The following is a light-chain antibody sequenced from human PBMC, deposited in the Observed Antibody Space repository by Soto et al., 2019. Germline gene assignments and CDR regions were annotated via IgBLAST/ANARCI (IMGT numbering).Light chain of an antibody. V-gene: IGKV3-15*01. CDR1: QSVRSN. J-gene: IGKJ4*01. CDR2: GAS. Sequence: EIVMTQSPATLSVSPGERATLSCRASQSVRSNLAWYQQKPGQAPRLLIYGASTRATGIPARCSGSGAGTEFTLTISSLQSEDFAVYYYQQHNNWPPLTFGGGTKVEIK. CDR3: QQHNNWPPLT.